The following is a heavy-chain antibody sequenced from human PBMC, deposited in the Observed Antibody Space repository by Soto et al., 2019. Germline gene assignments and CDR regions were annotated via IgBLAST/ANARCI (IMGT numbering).Heavy chain of an antibody. CDR2: IYTSGST. CDR1: GGSISSYY. J-gene: IGHJ5*02. CDR3: ARDPVAGTNNETNWFDP. V-gene: IGHV4-4*07. Sequence: SQTLSLTCTVSGGSISSYYWSWIRQPAGKGLEWIGRIYTSGSTNYNPSVKGRVTVSVDTSKNQFSLKLSSVTAADTPVYYCARDPVAGTNNETNWFDPWGQGTLVTVSS. D-gene: IGHD6-19*01.